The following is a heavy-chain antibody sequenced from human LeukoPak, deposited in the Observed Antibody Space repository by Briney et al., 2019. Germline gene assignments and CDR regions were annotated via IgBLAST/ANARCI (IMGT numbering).Heavy chain of an antibody. Sequence: GGSLRLSCAASGFTFSSHWMSWVRQAPGRGLEWVANIKQDGSEKYYVDSVKGRFAISRDNAKNSLFLQMNSLRAEDTAVYFCARDCCGGGGPLDSWGQGTLVAVSS. J-gene: IGHJ4*02. CDR3: ARDCCGGGGPLDS. CDR1: GFTFSSHW. D-gene: IGHD2-15*01. CDR2: IKQDGSEK. V-gene: IGHV3-7*04.